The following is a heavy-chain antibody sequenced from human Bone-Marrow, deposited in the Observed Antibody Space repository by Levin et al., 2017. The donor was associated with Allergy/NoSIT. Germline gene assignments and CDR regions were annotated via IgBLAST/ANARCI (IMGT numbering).Heavy chain of an antibody. CDR3: AKVGAAGPNYYGSGSYNYLYGMDV. D-gene: IGHD3-10*01. CDR2: ISYDGSNK. Sequence: GGSLRLSCAASGFTFSSYGMHWVRQAPGKGLGWVAVISYDGSNKYYADSVKGRFTISRDNSKNTLFLQMNSLRAEDTAVYYCAKVGAAGPNYYGSGSYNYLYGMDVWGQGTTVTVSS. CDR1: GFTFSSYG. V-gene: IGHV3-30*18. J-gene: IGHJ6*02.